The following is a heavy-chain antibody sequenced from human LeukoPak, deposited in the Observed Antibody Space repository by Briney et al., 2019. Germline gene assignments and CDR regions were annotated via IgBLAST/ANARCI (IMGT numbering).Heavy chain of an antibody. J-gene: IGHJ4*02. CDR3: AKARSSGRNFDY. CDR1: GFTFSTYA. CDR2: ISGSAAFT. D-gene: IGHD3-10*01. V-gene: IGHV3-23*01. Sequence: GGSLRLSCAVSGFTFSTYAMSWVRQAPGKGLEWVSTISGSAAFTYYADSVKGRFTISRDNSKNTLYLQMNSLRADDTAVYYCAKARSSGRNFDYWGQGTLVTVSS.